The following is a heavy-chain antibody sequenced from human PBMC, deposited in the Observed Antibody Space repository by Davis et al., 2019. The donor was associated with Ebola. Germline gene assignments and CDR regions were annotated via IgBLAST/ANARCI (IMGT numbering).Heavy chain of an antibody. CDR3: ARDTPTDSGSYSGDY. J-gene: IGHJ4*02. D-gene: IGHD1-26*01. CDR1: GYTFTSYY. V-gene: IGHV1-46*01. Sequence: ASVKVSCKASGYTFTSYYMHWVRQAPGQGLEWMGIINPSGGSTSYAQKFQGRVTMTRDTSTSTVYMELSSLRSEDTAVYYCARDTPTDSGSYSGDYWGQGTLVTVSS. CDR2: INPSGGST.